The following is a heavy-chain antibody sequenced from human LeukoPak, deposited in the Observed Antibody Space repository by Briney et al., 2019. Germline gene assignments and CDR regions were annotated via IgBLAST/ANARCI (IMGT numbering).Heavy chain of an antibody. V-gene: IGHV4-39*07. D-gene: IGHD2-2*01. Sequence: SETLSLTCTVSGGSISSSSYYWGWIRQPPGKGLEWIGSIYYSGSTYYNPSLKSRVTISVDTSKNQFSLKLSSVTAADTAVYYCARQLPNNWIDPWGQGTLVTVSS. CDR1: GGSISSSSYY. J-gene: IGHJ5*02. CDR2: IYYSGST. CDR3: ARQLPNNWIDP.